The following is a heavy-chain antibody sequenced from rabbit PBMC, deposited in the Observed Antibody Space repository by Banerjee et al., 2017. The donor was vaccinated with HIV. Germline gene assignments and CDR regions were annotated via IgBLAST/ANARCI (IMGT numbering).Heavy chain of an antibody. CDR1: GSDISSNA. CDR3: ARDRDWTLDL. J-gene: IGHJ4*01. V-gene: IGHV1S47*01. Sequence: QEQLVESGGDLVKPEGSLTLTCKASGSDISSNAMCWVRQAPGKGLELIACIYSSNGDKWYASWVNGRFTISRSTSLNTVDLKMTSLTVADTATYFCARDRDWTLDLWGPGTLVTVS. CDR2: IYSSNGDK. D-gene: IGHD4-2*01.